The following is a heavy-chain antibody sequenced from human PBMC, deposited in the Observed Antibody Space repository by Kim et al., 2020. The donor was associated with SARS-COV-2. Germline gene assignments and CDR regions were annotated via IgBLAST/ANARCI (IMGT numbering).Heavy chain of an antibody. CDR3: ARRGLGDCSGGSCLDAFDI. Sequence: GGSLRLSCAASGFTFSSYGMHWVRQAPGKGLEWVAVIWYDGSNKYYADSVKGRFTISRDNSKNTLYLQMNSRRAEATAVYYCARRGLGDCSGGSCLDAFDIWGQGTMVTVSS. V-gene: IGHV3-33*01. J-gene: IGHJ3*02. CDR2: IWYDGSNK. CDR1: GFTFSSYG. D-gene: IGHD2-15*01.